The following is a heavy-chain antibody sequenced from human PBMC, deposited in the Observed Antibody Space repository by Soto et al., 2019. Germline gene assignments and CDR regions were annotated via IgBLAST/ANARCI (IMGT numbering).Heavy chain of an antibody. J-gene: IGHJ6*02. CDR3: AGDNYDYVWGSLYGMDV. Sequence: GGSLRLSCAASGFTFSSYAMHWVRQAPGKGLEWVAVISYDGSNKYYADSVKGRFTISRDNSKNTLYLQMNSLRAEDTAVYYCAGDNYDYVWGSLYGMDVWGQGTTVTVSS. D-gene: IGHD3-16*01. CDR1: GFTFSSYA. CDR2: ISYDGSNK. V-gene: IGHV3-30-3*01.